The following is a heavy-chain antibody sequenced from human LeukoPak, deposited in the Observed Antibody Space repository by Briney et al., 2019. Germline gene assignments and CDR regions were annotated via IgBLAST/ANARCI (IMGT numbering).Heavy chain of an antibody. Sequence: ASVKVSCKASGYTFTGYYMHWVRQAPGQGLEWMGWINPNGGVTNYAQKFQGRVTMTRDTSISTAYMELSRLRSDDTAVYYCARDGGDGYNFYYWGQGTLVTVSS. CDR1: GYTFTGYY. V-gene: IGHV1-2*02. J-gene: IGHJ4*02. D-gene: IGHD5-24*01. CDR3: ARDGGDGYNFYY. CDR2: INPNGGVT.